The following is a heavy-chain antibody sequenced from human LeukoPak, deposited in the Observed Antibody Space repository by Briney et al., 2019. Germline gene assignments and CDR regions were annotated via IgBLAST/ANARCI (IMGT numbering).Heavy chain of an antibody. CDR1: GYTFTTYD. Sequence: ASVKVSCKASGYTFTTYDIHWVRQAAGQGLEWMGWANPKSGNTGYEQKFQGRVTITMNTSTTTSHTELNSLTSEDTAIYYCARPYCSGKTCSRWFEPWGQGTLVTVSS. CDR3: ARPYCSGKTCSRWFEP. V-gene: IGHV1-8*01. CDR2: ANPKSGNT. D-gene: IGHD2-15*01. J-gene: IGHJ5*02.